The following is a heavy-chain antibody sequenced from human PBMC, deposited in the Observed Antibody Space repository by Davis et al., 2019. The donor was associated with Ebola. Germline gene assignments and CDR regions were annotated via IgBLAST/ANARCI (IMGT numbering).Heavy chain of an antibody. J-gene: IGHJ5*02. V-gene: IGHV1-18*01. CDR1: GYTLPRYG. CDR3: ARAVTMVLPSGWFDP. Sequence: ASSVPVSRQASGYTLPRYGISWVRQAPGQGLEWMVWISAYNGNTNYAQNLQGRVTMTTDTSTSTAYMEVRSLRYDDTAVYYCARAVTMVLPSGWFDPWGQGTLVTVSS. D-gene: IGHD3-10*01. CDR2: ISAYNGNT.